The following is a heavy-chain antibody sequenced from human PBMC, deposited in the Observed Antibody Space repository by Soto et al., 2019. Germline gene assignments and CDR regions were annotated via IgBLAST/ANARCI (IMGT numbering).Heavy chain of an antibody. CDR3: ARAIAGDGSSWYRGGYDS. Sequence: QVRLLQSGAEVKKSGASVKVSCKASGYTFNAYYIHWMRQAPGQGLEWMGWINPDTGGTDYAQKLQGWVTLTRDTSITTAYMELASLNIDDTAVYYCARAIAGDGSSWYRGGYDSWGQGTLVTVS. CDR2: INPDTGGT. D-gene: IGHD6-13*01. CDR1: GYTFNAYY. V-gene: IGHV1-2*04. J-gene: IGHJ4*02.